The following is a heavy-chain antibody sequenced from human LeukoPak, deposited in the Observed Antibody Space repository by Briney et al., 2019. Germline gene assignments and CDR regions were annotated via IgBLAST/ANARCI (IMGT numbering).Heavy chain of an antibody. D-gene: IGHD2-15*01. J-gene: IGHJ3*02. CDR1: GFTFSSYS. V-gene: IGHV3-21*01. Sequence: PGGSLRLSCAASGFTFSSYSMNWVRQAPGKGLEWVSSISSSSSYIYYADSVKGRFTISRDNAKNSLYLLMNSLRAEDTAVYHCAREYCSGGSCYNDAFDIWGQGTMVTVSS. CDR2: ISSSSSYI. CDR3: AREYCSGGSCYNDAFDI.